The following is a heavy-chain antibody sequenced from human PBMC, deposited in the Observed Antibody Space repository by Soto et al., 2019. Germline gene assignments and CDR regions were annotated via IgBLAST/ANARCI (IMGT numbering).Heavy chain of an antibody. CDR2: ISYDGSNK. V-gene: IGHV3-30*18. Sequence: QVQLVESGGGVVQSGWSLRLSCAASGFNFSGSGMHWVRQAPGKGLEWVAVISYDGSNKYYADSVKGRFTISRDNSKNTLYLQMNSLRAEDTAVYYCANPLPGPFEYWGQGTLITVSS. CDR3: ANPLPGPFEY. CDR1: GFNFSGSG. J-gene: IGHJ4*02.